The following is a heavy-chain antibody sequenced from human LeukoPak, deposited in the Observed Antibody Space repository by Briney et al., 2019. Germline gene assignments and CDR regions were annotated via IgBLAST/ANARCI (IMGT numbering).Heavy chain of an antibody. CDR2: TYYSGST. CDR1: GGSISSYY. D-gene: IGHD6-19*01. CDR3: ARGRGFGGGSSGWYNNWFDP. Sequence: SETLSLTCTVSGGSISSYYWSWIRQPPGKGLEWIGYTYYSGSTNYNPSLKSRVTISVDTSKNQFSLKLSSVTAADTAVYYCARGRGFGGGSSGWYNNWFDPWGQGTLVTVSS. V-gene: IGHV4-59*01. J-gene: IGHJ5*02.